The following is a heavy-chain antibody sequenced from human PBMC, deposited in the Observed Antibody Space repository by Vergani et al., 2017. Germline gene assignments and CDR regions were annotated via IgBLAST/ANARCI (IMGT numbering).Heavy chain of an antibody. J-gene: IGHJ5*02. CDR2: IYYSGST. CDR1: GGSISSSSYY. D-gene: IGHD2-8*01. Sequence: QLQLQESGPGLVKPSETLSLTCTVSGGSISSSSYYWGWIRQPPGKGLEWIGSIYYSGSTYSNPSLKSRVTISVDTSKNQFSLKLSSVTAADTAVYYWARARDIVLIGWFDPWGQGTLVTVSS. CDR3: ARARDIVLIGWFDP. V-gene: IGHV4-39*07.